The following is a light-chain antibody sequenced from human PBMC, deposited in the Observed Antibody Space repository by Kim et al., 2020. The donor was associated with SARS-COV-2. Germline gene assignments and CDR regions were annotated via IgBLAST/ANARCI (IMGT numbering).Light chain of an antibody. J-gene: IGKJ3*01. V-gene: IGKV1-5*01. CDR3: QQYHTLSQT. CDR1: QSLSAW. CDR2: DAS. Sequence: ASGGDRVSSTCRASQSLSAWLAWYQQKAGKAPKLLIFDASKLESGVPGRFSGGGSGTEFSLTISSLQPDDSATYFCQQYHTLSQTFGRGTKVDIK.